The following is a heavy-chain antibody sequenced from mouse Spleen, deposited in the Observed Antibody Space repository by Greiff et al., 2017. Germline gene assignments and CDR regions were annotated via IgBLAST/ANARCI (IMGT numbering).Heavy chain of an antibody. V-gene: IGHV5-16*01. Sequence: EVKVVESEGGLVQPGSSMKLSCTASGFTFSDYYMAWVRQVPEKGLEWVANINYDGSSTYYLDSLKSRFIISRDNAKNILYLQMSSLKSEDTATYYCARLITTVVADAMDYWGQGTSVTVSS. J-gene: IGHJ4*01. CDR1: GFTFSDYY. CDR3: ARLITTVVADAMDY. D-gene: IGHD1-1*01. CDR2: INYDGSST.